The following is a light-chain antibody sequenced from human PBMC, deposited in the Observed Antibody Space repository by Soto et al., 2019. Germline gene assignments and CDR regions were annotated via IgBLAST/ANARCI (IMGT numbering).Light chain of an antibody. CDR1: QSVSSTY. Sequence: EIVLTQSPGTLSLSPGERATLSCRASQSVSSTYLAWYQHKPGQAPRLLIYGASNRATGITDRFSGSGSVTDFTLTISRMVPEYIALYYCKQYGSSLVTCGQGNKLEIK. V-gene: IGKV3-20*01. J-gene: IGKJ2*01. CDR3: KQYGSSLVT. CDR2: GAS.